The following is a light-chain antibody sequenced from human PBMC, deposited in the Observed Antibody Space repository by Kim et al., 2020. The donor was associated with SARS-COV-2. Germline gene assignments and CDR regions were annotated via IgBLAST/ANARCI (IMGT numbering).Light chain of an antibody. CDR2: AAS. V-gene: IGKV1-9*01. Sequence: DIQLTQSPSSLSATVGDRVTITCRASQGISNYLAWYQQIPGKAPKLLIFAASTLQSEVPSRFSGSGSGTEFTLTINSLQPEDFATYYCQQLNTHPFTFGEGTKLEI. J-gene: IGKJ2*01. CDR1: QGISNY. CDR3: QQLNTHPFT.